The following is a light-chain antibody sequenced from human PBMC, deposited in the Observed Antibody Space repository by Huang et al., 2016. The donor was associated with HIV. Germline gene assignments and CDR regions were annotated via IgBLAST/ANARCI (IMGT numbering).Light chain of an antibody. Sequence: EIVLTQSPGTLSLSPGERATLSCRASQRCSSNYVAWYQQKPGQAPRLLIYGASSRATGVPDRCSGSGSGTDFTLTISRLEPEDFAVYYCQQYGSSPTAFGQGTKVEIK. V-gene: IGKV3-20*01. J-gene: IGKJ1*01. CDR1: QRCSSNY. CDR2: GAS. CDR3: QQYGSSPTA.